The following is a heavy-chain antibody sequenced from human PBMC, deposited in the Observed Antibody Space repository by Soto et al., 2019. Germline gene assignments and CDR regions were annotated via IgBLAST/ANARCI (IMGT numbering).Heavy chain of an antibody. D-gene: IGHD3-16*01. CDR2: IFYSETIFYSGST. V-gene: IGHV4-39*01. CDR1: GGSISSSDYY. CDR3: ARNAKYTPSRLGDLAV. J-gene: IGHJ4*02. Sequence: PSETLSLTCTVSGGSISSSDYYWGWIRQPPGKGLEWIGTIFYSETIFYSGSTFYNPSLKSRITISIDTSKNQFSLKLRSVTAAETAVSYRARNAKYTPSRLGDLAVWGQGTLVTVSS.